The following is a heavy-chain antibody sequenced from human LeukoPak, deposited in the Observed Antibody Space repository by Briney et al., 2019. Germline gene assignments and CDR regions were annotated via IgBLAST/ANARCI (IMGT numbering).Heavy chain of an antibody. CDR2: ISSISSYI. Sequence: GGSLRLSCAASGFTFSSYSMNWVRQAPGKGLEWVSSISSISSYIYYADSVKGRFTISRDNAKNSLYLQMNSLRAEDTAVYYCARAGLRFLPEGYYYMDVWGKGTTVTVSS. J-gene: IGHJ6*03. D-gene: IGHD3-3*01. CDR3: ARAGLRFLPEGYYYMDV. V-gene: IGHV3-21*01. CDR1: GFTFSSYS.